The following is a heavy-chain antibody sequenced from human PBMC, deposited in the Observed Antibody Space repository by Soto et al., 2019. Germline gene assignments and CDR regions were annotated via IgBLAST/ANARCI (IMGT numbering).Heavy chain of an antibody. CDR1: GGSFSGYY. J-gene: IGHJ4*02. D-gene: IGHD3-3*01. CDR2: INHSVST. Sequence: SETLSLTCAVYGGSFSGYYWSCIRQPPGKGLEWIGEINHSVSTNYNPSLKSRVTISVDTSKNQFSLKLSSVTAADTAVYYCARGRRAGFWSGYYVVWGQGTLVTVSS. CDR3: ARGRRAGFWSGYYVV. V-gene: IGHV4-34*01.